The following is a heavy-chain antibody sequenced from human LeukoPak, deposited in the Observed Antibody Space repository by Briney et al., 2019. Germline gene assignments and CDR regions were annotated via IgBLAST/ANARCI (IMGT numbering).Heavy chain of an antibody. CDR3: ARASYIYYYGSGDYYFDY. V-gene: IGHV1-18*01. J-gene: IGHJ4*02. Sequence: ASVKVSCKASGYTFTSYGISWVRQAPGQGLEWMGWISAYNGNTNYAQKLQGRVTMTTDTSASTAYMELSSLRSEDTAVYYCARASYIYYYGSGDYYFDYWGQGTLVTVSS. CDR1: GYTFTSYG. D-gene: IGHD3-10*01. CDR2: ISAYNGNT.